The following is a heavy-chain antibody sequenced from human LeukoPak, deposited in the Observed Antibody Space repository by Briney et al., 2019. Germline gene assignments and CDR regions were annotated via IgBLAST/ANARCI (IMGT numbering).Heavy chain of an antibody. J-gene: IGHJ4*02. V-gene: IGHV4-34*01. CDR3: ARAEYYDILTGYYEGKYYFDY. CDR1: GGSFSGYL. Sequence: SETLSLTCTVSGGSFSGYLWSWIRQPPGKGLEWIGEINYNGEKTNYNPSLKSRVIMSVDTSKNQFSLKLSSVTAADTAVYYCARAEYYDILTGYYEGKYYFDYWGQGTLVTVSS. CDR2: INYNGEKT. D-gene: IGHD3-9*01.